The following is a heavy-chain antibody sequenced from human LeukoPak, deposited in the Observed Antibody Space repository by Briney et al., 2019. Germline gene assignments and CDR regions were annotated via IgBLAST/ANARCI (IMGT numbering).Heavy chain of an antibody. CDR1: GYTFTGYY. V-gene: IGHV1-2*02. D-gene: IGHD5-18*01. CDR2: INPNSGGT. CDR3: ASNSQIRLRSYYMDV. Sequence: ASVKVSCKASGYTFTGYYMHWVRQAPGQGLEWMGWINPNSGGTNYAQKFQGRVTMTRDTSISTAYMELSRLRSDDTAVYYCASNSQIRLRSYYMDVWGKGTTVTVSS. J-gene: IGHJ6*03.